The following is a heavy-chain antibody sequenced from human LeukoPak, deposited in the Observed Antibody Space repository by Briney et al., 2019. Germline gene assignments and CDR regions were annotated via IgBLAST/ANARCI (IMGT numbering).Heavy chain of an antibody. CDR3: ARSPAMHDILTGPMFDP. V-gene: IGHV4-59*01. D-gene: IGHD3-9*01. CDR1: GGSFSGYY. CDR2: IYYSGST. Sequence: PSETLSLTCAVYGGSFSGYYWSWIRQPPGKGLEWIGYIYYSGSTNYNPSLKSRVTISVDTSKNQFSLKLSSVTAADTAVYYCARSPAMHDILTGPMFDPWGQGTLVTVSS. J-gene: IGHJ5*02.